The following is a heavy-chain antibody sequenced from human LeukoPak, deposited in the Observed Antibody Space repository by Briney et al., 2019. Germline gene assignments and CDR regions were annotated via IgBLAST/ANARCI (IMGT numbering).Heavy chain of an antibody. D-gene: IGHD3-10*01. V-gene: IGHV1-2*06. Sequence: ASVKVSCKASGYTSTGYYMHWVRQAPGQGLEWMGRINPNSGGTNYAQKFQGRVTMTRDTSISTAYMELSRLRSDDTAVYYCASSPGRYYYYMDVWGKGTTVTVSS. CDR3: ASSPGRYYYYMDV. CDR2: INPNSGGT. J-gene: IGHJ6*03. CDR1: GYTSTGYY.